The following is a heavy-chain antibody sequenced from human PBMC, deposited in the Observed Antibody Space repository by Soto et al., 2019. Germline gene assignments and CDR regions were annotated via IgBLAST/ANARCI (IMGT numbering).Heavy chain of an antibody. J-gene: IGHJ4*02. V-gene: IGHV6-1*01. CDR3: ARGRLSLTGTTEYYFDY. CDR1: GDSVSGNSAA. D-gene: IGHD1-7*01. Sequence: SQTLSLTCAISGDSVSGNSAAWNWVRQSPSRGLEWLGRTCYKSKWYNDYAVSVKSRVSINPDTSKNQFSLQLNSVTPEDTAVYYCARGRLSLTGTTEYYFDYWGQGTLVTVSS. CDR2: TCYKSKWYN.